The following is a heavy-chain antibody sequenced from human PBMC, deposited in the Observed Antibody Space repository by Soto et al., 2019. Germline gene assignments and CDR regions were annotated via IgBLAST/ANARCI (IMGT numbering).Heavy chain of an antibody. CDR2: ITGGGGTT. CDR1: GFSFSTYA. J-gene: IGHJ4*02. Sequence: RRLSCAASGFSFSTYAMSWVRQAPGKGLEWVSGITGGGGTTRYADSVKGRFTISRDNSMHTVYLQMNSLRAEDTAVYYCAKGIAAAGPWGQGTLVTVSS. CDR3: AKGIAAAGP. V-gene: IGHV3-23*01. D-gene: IGHD6-13*01.